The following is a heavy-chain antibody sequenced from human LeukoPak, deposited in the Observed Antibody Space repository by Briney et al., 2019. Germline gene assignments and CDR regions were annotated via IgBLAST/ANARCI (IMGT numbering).Heavy chain of an antibody. Sequence: SGTLSLTCVVSGYSISSNKWWGWIRQTPGKGLEWIGYIYHSGGSYYHESLKSRVSMSADTSKNQFSLKLSSVTAVDTAVYYCVRKDAGWFAFDIWGQGTRVTVSS. CDR1: GYSISSNKW. CDR2: IYHSGGS. J-gene: IGHJ3*02. D-gene: IGHD6-19*01. CDR3: VRKDAGWFAFDI. V-gene: IGHV4-28*01.